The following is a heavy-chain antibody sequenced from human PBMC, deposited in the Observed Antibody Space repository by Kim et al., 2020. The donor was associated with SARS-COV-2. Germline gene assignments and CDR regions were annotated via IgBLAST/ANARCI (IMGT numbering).Heavy chain of an antibody. V-gene: IGHV3-9*01. CDR2: ISWNSGSI. Sequence: GGSLRLSCAASGFTFGDYAMHWVRQAPGKGLEWVSGISWNSGSIGYADSVKGRFTISRDNAKNSLYLQMNSLRAEDTALYYCAKDIKVGRIRRGYYGMDVWGQGTTVTVSS. CDR3: AKDIKVGRIRRGYYGMDV. CDR1: GFTFGDYA. D-gene: IGHD3-10*01. J-gene: IGHJ6*02.